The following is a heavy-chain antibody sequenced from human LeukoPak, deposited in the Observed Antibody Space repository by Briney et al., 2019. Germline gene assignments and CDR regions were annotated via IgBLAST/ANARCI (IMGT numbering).Heavy chain of an antibody. V-gene: IGHV4-59*11. D-gene: IGHD5-18*01. CDR3: ATIKRGSIYGYFDF. CDR1: GGSISSHY. Sequence: PSETLSLTCTVSGGSISSHYWSWIRQPPGKGLEWIAYLLDSVNTKDNPSLNSRLTLSADTSKNQFSLRLSSVTAADTDVYYCATIKRGSIYGYFDFWGQGIKVTVSS. CDR2: LLDSVNT. J-gene: IGHJ4*02.